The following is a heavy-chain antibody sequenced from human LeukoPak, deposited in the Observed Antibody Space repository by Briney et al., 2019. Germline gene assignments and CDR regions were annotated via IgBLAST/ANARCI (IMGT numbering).Heavy chain of an antibody. Sequence: NPSETLSLTCAVYGCSFSGYYWSWIRQPPGKVLEWIGEINHSESTNYNPSLKSRVTISVDTSKNQFSLKLSSVTAADTAVYYCARGVYYDSSGYYFFDYWGQGTLVTVSS. D-gene: IGHD3-22*01. CDR3: ARGVYYDSSGYYFFDY. J-gene: IGHJ4*02. CDR2: INHSEST. CDR1: GCSFSGYY. V-gene: IGHV4-34*01.